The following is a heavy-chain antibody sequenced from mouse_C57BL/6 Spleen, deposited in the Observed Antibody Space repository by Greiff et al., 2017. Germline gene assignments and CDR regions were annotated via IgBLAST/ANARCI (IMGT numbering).Heavy chain of an antibody. J-gene: IGHJ1*03. Sequence: VQLQQPGAELVRPGTSVKLSCKASGYTFTSYWMHWVKQRPGQGLEWIGVIDPSDSYTNYNQKFKGKATLTVDTSSSTAYMQLSSLTSEDSAVYYCARNDYYGSSYVGYFDVWGTGTTVTVSS. D-gene: IGHD1-1*01. V-gene: IGHV1-59*01. CDR3: ARNDYYGSSYVGYFDV. CDR2: IDPSDSYT. CDR1: GYTFTSYW.